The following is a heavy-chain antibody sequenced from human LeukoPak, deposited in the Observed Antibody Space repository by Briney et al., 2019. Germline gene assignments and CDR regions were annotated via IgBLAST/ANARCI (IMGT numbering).Heavy chain of an antibody. V-gene: IGHV4-39*01. CDR3: ARYWLGFNRFDP. CDR1: GGSISSSSYY. CDR2: INYSGHT. D-gene: IGHD6-19*01. Sequence: SETLSLTCTVSGGSISSSSYYWGRIRQPPGKGLEWIGSINYSGHTYYSPSLKSRVTMSVDTSMNQFSLKLSSVTAPDTAVYYCARYWLGFNRFDPWGQGTLVTVSS. J-gene: IGHJ5*02.